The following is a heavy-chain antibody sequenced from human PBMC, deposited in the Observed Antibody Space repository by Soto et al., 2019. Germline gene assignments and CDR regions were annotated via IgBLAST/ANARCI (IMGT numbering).Heavy chain of an antibody. CDR3: ARGRLVFRYFDWLSKGYSYGMDV. Sequence: QVQLVQSGAEVKKPGSSVKVSCKASGGTFSSYAISWVRQAPGQGLEWMGGIIPILGTANYAQKFQGRVTITADESTSTAYMELRSLRSEDTAVYYCARGRLVFRYFDWLSKGYSYGMDVWGQGTTVTVSS. CDR1: GGTFSSYA. CDR2: IIPILGTA. V-gene: IGHV1-69*01. J-gene: IGHJ6*02. D-gene: IGHD3-9*01.